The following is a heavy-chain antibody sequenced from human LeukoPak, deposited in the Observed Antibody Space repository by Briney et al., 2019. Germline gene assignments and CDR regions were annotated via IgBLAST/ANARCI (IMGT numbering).Heavy chain of an antibody. CDR1: GFTFSDYY. Sequence: GGSLRLSCAASGFTFSDYYMSWIRQAPGKGLEWVSYISSSSSYTNYADSVKGRFTISRDNAKNSLYLQMNSLRAEDTAVYYCARDREGGTYGDYWGQGTLVTVSS. V-gene: IGHV3-11*06. CDR3: ARDREGGTYGDY. J-gene: IGHJ4*02. CDR2: ISSSSSYT. D-gene: IGHD1-26*01.